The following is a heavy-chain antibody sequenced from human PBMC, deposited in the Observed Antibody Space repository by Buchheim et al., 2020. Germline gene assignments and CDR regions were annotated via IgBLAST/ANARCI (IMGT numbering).Heavy chain of an antibody. CDR3: ASGFGSWSYYYYYYGMDV. Sequence: QVQLVQSGAEVKKPGASVKVSCKASGYTFTRYYMHWVRQAPGQGLEWMGIINPSGCSTSYAQKFQGRVTMTRDPSTSTVYMELSSLRSEDTAVYYCASGFGSWSYYYYYYGMDVWGQGTT. J-gene: IGHJ6*02. V-gene: IGHV1-46*01. D-gene: IGHD6-13*01. CDR2: INPSGCST. CDR1: GYTFTRYY.